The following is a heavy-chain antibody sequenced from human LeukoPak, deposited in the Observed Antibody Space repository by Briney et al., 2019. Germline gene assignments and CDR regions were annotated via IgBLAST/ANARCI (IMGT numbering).Heavy chain of an antibody. J-gene: IGHJ4*02. Sequence: GGSLRLSCAASGFTFSKYAMSWVRQAPGKGLEWVAVISYDGNNKYYADSVKGRLTISRDNSKNTLFLQMNSLRAEDTAVYYCARDRGSGYNYNAHFDYWGQGTLVTVSS. CDR1: GFTFSKYA. D-gene: IGHD5-24*01. V-gene: IGHV3-30*04. CDR2: ISYDGNNK. CDR3: ARDRGSGYNYNAHFDY.